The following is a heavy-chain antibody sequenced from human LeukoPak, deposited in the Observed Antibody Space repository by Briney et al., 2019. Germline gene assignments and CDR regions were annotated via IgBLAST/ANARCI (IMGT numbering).Heavy chain of an antibody. V-gene: IGHV4-59*07. J-gene: IGHJ4*02. CDR3: TTIKRGNIFGYFDF. Sequence: SDTLSLTCTVSGGSMSTHHWNWIRQTPGKGVEWIGYVFDSGRTMESPSLKSRVTLLADTSKNQLSLRLSSVTAADTAVYYCTTIKRGNIFGYFDFWGQGILVTVSS. CDR1: GGSMSTHH. CDR2: VFDSGRT. D-gene: IGHD5-18*01.